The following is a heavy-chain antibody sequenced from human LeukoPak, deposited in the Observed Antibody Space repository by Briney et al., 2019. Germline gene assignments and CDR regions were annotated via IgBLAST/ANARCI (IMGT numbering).Heavy chain of an antibody. D-gene: IGHD3-10*01. Sequence: GGSLRLSCAASGFTFSSYGMHWARQAPGKGLEWVAVIWYDGSNKYYADSVKGRFTISRDNSKNTLYLQMNSLRAEDTAVYYCVRDPSVLVRGGLRFSYFDYWGQGTLVTVSS. CDR1: GFTFSSYG. V-gene: IGHV3-33*01. J-gene: IGHJ4*02. CDR2: IWYDGSNK. CDR3: VRDPSVLVRGGLRFSYFDY.